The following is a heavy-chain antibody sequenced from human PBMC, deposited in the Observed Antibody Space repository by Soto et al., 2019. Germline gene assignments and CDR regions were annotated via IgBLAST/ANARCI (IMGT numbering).Heavy chain of an antibody. CDR1: GYSFTSYW. J-gene: IGHJ3*02. D-gene: IGHD1-26*01. CDR2: IYPGDSDT. CDR3: ARHGITGSYYDAFDI. Sequence: GESLKNSCKGSGYSFTSYWIGWVRQMPGKGLEWMGIIYPGDSDTRYSPSFQGQVTISADKSISTAYLQWSSLKASDTAIYYCARHGITGSYYDAFDIWGQGTMVIVSS. V-gene: IGHV5-51*01.